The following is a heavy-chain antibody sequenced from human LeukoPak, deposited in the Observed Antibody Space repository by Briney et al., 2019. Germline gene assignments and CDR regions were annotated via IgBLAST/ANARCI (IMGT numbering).Heavy chain of an antibody. CDR1: GASISSYY. V-gene: IGHV4-59*01. D-gene: IGHD1-26*01. CDR3: ARGGSIVGATPHDTFDI. CDR2: MYYGGST. J-gene: IGHJ3*02. Sequence: SETLSLTCTVSGASISSYYWSWIRQPPGKGLEWIGYMYYGGSTNYNPSLKSRVTTSVDTSKNQFSLKLSSVTAADTAVYYCARGGSIVGATPHDTFDIWGQGTVVTVSS.